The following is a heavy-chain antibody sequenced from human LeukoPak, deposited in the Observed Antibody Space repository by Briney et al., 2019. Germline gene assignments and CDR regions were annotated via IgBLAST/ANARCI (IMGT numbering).Heavy chain of an antibody. V-gene: IGHV3-30*04. J-gene: IGHJ3*02. D-gene: IGHD4-17*01. CDR1: GSTFSTDA. Sequence: GGSLRLSCAASGSTFSTDAMHWVRQAPGKGLEWVAVISYDGSNKYYADSVKGRFTISRDNSKNTLYLQMNSLRAEDTAVYYCARPGMATVTYDAFDIWGQGTMVTVSS. CDR2: ISYDGSNK. CDR3: ARPGMATVTYDAFDI.